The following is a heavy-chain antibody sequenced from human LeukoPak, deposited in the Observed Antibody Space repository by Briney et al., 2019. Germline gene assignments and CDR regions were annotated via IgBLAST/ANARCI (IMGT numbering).Heavy chain of an antibody. CDR2: INPNSGGT. V-gene: IGHV1-2*02. J-gene: IGHJ4*02. Sequence: VASVKVSCKASGYTFTGYYMHWVRQAPGQGLEWMGWINPNSGGTNYAQKFQGRVTMTRDTSISTAYMELSRLRSDDTAVYYCARPLAYGGNSGFDYWGQGTLVTVSS. CDR3: ARPLAYGGNSGFDY. CDR1: GYTFTGYY. D-gene: IGHD4-23*01.